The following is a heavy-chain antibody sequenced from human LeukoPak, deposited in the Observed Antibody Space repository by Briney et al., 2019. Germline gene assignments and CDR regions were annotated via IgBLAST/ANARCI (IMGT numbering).Heavy chain of an antibody. J-gene: IGHJ5*02. CDR3: ALYDSSGYVSFDP. CDR1: GYSISSSSYY. D-gene: IGHD3-22*01. CDR2: IYYSGST. Sequence: SETLSLTCTVSGYSISSSSYYWGWIRQPPGKGLEWIGSIYYSGSTYYNPSLKSRVTISVDTSKNQFSLKLSSVTAADTAVYYCALYDSSGYVSFDPWGQGTLVTVSS. V-gene: IGHV4-39*01.